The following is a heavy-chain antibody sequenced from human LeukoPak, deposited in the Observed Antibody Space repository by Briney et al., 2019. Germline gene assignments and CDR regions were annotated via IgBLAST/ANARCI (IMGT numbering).Heavy chain of an antibody. CDR1: GFTFNTYQ. Sequence: GGSLRLSCTASGFTFNTYQMHWVRQAPGKGLVWVSRVYSDGSDSRHADSVKGRFTISRDNAKNTLYLQMNSLRVEDTAVYYCTRGANWAFDYWGQGTLVTVSS. J-gene: IGHJ4*02. V-gene: IGHV3-74*01. D-gene: IGHD1-1*01. CDR2: VYSDGSDS. CDR3: TRGANWAFDY.